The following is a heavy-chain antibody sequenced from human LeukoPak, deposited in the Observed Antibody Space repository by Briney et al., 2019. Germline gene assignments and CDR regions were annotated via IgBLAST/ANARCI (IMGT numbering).Heavy chain of an antibody. CDR1: GFTFTSYS. D-gene: IGHD3-9*01. CDR2: SSSSSSNI. J-gene: IGHJ4*02. V-gene: IGHV3-48*01. Sequence: GRCLRLSWAPSGFTFTSYSMNWVRQDPGKGREWVSYSSSSSSNIYYADSVKGRFTISRDNAKNSLYLQMNSLRAEDTAVYYCARGFDWFYYFDYWGQGTLVTVSS. CDR3: ARGFDWFYYFDY.